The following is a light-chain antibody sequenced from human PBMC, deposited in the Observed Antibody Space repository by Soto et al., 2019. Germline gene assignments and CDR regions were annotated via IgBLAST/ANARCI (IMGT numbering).Light chain of an antibody. CDR2: GNS. V-gene: IGLV1-40*01. CDR3: QSYDSSLSGWV. Sequence: QSVLTQPPSVSGGPGQRVTISCTESSSNIGAGYDVHWYQQLPGTAPKLLIHGNSNRPSGVPDRFSGSKSGTSASLAITGLQAEDEADYYCQSYDSSLSGWVFGGGTKLTVL. CDR1: SSNIGAGYD. J-gene: IGLJ3*02.